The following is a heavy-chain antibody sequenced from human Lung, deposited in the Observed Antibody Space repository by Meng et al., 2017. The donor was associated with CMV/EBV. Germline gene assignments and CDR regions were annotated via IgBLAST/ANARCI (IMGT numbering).Heavy chain of an antibody. Sequence: SQTLSLTXAFHGDSFSGYYWSWIRQPPGQGLEWIGEINHGGSANYNSSLQTRLNISIDTPKNQFSLEMRSVTAADTAVYYCARRRRWSLVRLGAFDMWGQGTXVTVSS. V-gene: IGHV4-34*01. J-gene: IGHJ3*02. CDR1: GDSFSGYY. CDR3: ARRRRWSLVRLGAFDM. CDR2: INHGGSA. D-gene: IGHD3-16*01.